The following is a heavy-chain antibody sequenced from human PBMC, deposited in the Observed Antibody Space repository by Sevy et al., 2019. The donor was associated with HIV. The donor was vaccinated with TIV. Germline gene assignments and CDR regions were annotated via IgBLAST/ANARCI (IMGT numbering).Heavy chain of an antibody. V-gene: IGHV3-30-3*01. CDR3: ARLFSCGGDCYYLDY. CDR2: ISHDGNYK. D-gene: IGHD2-21*02. J-gene: IGHJ4*02. Sequence: GGSLRLSCAASEFTFSNYDMHWVHQAPGKGLEWVAVISHDGNYKNYADSVKVRFTISRDDFKNTLYLQMSSLRPEDTAVYFCARLFSCGGDCYYLDYWGQGALVTVSS. CDR1: EFTFSNYD.